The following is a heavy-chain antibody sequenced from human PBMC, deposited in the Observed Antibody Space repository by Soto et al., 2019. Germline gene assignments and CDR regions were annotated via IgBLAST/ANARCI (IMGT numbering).Heavy chain of an antibody. CDR1: GFTFSNYA. Sequence: QVQLVESGGGVVQPGRSLRLSCAASGFTFSNYAMHWVRQAPGKGLEWVAIISYDGSNKHYADSVKGRFAISRDNSNNTLYMQMNTLRADDTAVYYCARDHSGYPYGRVYFQFWGQGTLVSVSS. J-gene: IGHJ1*01. D-gene: IGHD5-18*01. CDR3: ARDHSGYPYGRVYFQF. V-gene: IGHV3-30*09. CDR2: ISYDGSNK.